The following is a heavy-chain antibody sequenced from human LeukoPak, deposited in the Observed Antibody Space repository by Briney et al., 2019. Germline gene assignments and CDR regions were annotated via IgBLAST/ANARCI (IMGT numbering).Heavy chain of an antibody. Sequence: PGGSLRLSCAASGFTFDDYAMHWVRQAPGKGLEWVSGISWNSGSIGYADSVKGRFTISRDNAKNSLYLQMNSLRAEDTALYYCAKDMGGAVAGFDYWGQGTLVTVPS. CDR1: GFTFDDYA. J-gene: IGHJ4*02. D-gene: IGHD6-19*01. V-gene: IGHV3-9*01. CDR3: AKDMGGAVAGFDY. CDR2: ISWNSGSI.